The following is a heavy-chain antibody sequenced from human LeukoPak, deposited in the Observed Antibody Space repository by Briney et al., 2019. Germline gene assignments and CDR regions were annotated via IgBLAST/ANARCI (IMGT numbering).Heavy chain of an antibody. CDR1: GFTFSRYT. Sequence: PGGSLRLSCAASGFTFSRYTMNWVRQAPGKGLEWVSHISTSGSAMYYADSVKGRFTISRDNAKDSLYLQMNSLRAEDTAVYYCASRATVTTDRFWFDPWGQGTLVTVSS. V-gene: IGHV3-48*01. D-gene: IGHD4-11*01. CDR2: ISTSGSAM. CDR3: ASRATVTTDRFWFDP. J-gene: IGHJ5*02.